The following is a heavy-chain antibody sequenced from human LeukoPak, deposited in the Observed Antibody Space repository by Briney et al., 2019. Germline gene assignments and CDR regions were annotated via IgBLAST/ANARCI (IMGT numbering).Heavy chain of an antibody. CDR2: ISGSGSST. CDR3: AKYSGSYYYPPNWDS. D-gene: IGHD1-26*01. CDR1: GFTFSSYA. Sequence: QPGGSLRLSCAASGFTFSSYAMSWVRQAPGKGLEWVSGISGSGSSTYYADSVKGRFTLSRDYPKNTLYLQMNSLRAEDTAVYFCAKYSGSYYYPPNWDSWGQGTLVTVSS. J-gene: IGHJ4*02. V-gene: IGHV3-23*01.